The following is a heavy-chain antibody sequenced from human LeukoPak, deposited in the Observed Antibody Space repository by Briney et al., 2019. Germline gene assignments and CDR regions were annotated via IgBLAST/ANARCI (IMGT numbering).Heavy chain of an antibody. CDR3: ARPRTAVAGDVHY. Sequence: SETLSLTCTVSGGSISGSNYYWGWIRQPPGMGLEWIGGIFYSGAIYSSPSLRSRVTMSVDRSKNQFSLKLSSVTAADTAVYFCARPRTAVAGDVHYWGQGTLVTVSP. V-gene: IGHV4-39*01. D-gene: IGHD6-19*01. J-gene: IGHJ4*02. CDR1: GGSISGSNYY. CDR2: IFYSGAI.